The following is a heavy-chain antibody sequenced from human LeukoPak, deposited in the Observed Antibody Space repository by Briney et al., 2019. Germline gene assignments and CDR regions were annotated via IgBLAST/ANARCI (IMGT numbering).Heavy chain of an antibody. CDR2: INWSGGST. D-gene: IGHD3-10*01. CDR3: ASAPITNPFYFDY. CDR1: EFAFDEHG. J-gene: IGHJ4*02. Sequence: GGSLRLSCTASEFAFDEHGMSWVRQVPGRGLEWVSGINWSGGSTGYADPLRGRFTISRDNAKNSLYLQMDSLRAEDTAMYYCASAPITNPFYFDYWGQGTLVTVSS. V-gene: IGHV3-20*04.